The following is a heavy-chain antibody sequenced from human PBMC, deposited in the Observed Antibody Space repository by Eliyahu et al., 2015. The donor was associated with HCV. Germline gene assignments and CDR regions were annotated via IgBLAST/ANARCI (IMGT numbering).Heavy chain of an antibody. V-gene: IGHV1-69*01. CDR3: ARDKGRGDGKGAHYYYGMDV. CDR1: TFSSYA. D-gene: IGHD2-21*02. J-gene: IGHJ6*01. Sequence: TFSSYAISWVRQAPGQGLEWMGGIIPIFGTANYAQKFQGRVTITADESTSTAYMELSSLRSEDTAVYYCARDKGRGDGKGAHYYYGMDVWGQGTTVTVSS. CDR2: IIPIFGTA.